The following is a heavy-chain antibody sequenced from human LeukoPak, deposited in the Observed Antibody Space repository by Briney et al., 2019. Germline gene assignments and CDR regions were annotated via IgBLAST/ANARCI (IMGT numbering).Heavy chain of an antibody. V-gene: IGHV3-30*02. D-gene: IGHD5-24*01. Sequence: GGSLRLSCAASGFTFSSYGMHWVRQAPGKGLEWVAFIRYDGSNKYYADSVKGRFTISRDNSKNTLYLQMNSLRAEDTAVYYCAKDKGRWLQPHFDYWGQGTLVTVSS. J-gene: IGHJ4*02. CDR1: GFTFSSYG. CDR2: IRYDGSNK. CDR3: AKDKGRWLQPHFDY.